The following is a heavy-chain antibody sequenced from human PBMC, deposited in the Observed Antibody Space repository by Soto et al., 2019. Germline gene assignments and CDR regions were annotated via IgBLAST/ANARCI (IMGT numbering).Heavy chain of an antibody. CDR2: ISGSGGST. CDR1: GFTFSSYA. V-gene: IGHV3-23*01. CDR3: AKDISGNSVATEIDY. D-gene: IGHD5-12*01. J-gene: IGHJ4*02. Sequence: GGSLRLSCAASGFTFSSYAMSWVRQAPGKGLEWVSAISGSGGSTYYADSVKGRFTISRDNSKNTLYLQMNSLRAEDTAVYYCAKDISGNSVATEIDYWGQGTLVTVSS.